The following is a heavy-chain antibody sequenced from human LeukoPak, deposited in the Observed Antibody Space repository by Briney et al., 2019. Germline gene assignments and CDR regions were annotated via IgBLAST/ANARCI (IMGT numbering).Heavy chain of an antibody. V-gene: IGHV3-74*01. CDR3: VVVVEPPDSDGFDV. CDR2: INADGSTA. J-gene: IGHJ3*01. D-gene: IGHD1-14*01. CDR1: GFTFSSYW. Sequence: GGSLRLSCAASGFTFSSYWMSWVRQAPGKGLVWVSLINADGSTATYADSVKGRFTISRDNARNTLSLQMNSLTIEDTAVYYCVVVVEPPDSDGFDVWGQGTMITVSS.